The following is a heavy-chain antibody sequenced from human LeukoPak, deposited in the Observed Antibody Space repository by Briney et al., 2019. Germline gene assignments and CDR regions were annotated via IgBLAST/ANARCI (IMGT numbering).Heavy chain of an antibody. V-gene: IGHV3-30*18. D-gene: IGHD2-2*01. CDR1: GLTFSSYG. Sequence: GGSLRLSCAASGLTFSSYGVHWVRQAPGKGLEWVAVISYDGTIRNYADSVKGRFTISRDNSKNTLYLQMNSLTAEDTAQYYCAKGGCSSTTCYLANPWGQGTLVTVSS. CDR3: AKGGCSSTTCYLANP. CDR2: ISYDGTIR. J-gene: IGHJ5*02.